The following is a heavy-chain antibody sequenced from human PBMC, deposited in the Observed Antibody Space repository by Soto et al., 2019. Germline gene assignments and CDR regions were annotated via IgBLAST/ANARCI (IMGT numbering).Heavy chain of an antibody. CDR3: ARDDVLCEGGRCSGVPLDV. CDR1: GFTVSSKY. D-gene: IGHD2-15*01. Sequence: EVQLVESGGGLVQPGGSLRLSCAASGFTVSSKYMSWVRQAPGKGLEWVSLIQSGGPTYYADSVKGRFTISRDTSENTVHLQMDSLRAEDTAVYYCARDDVLCEGGRCSGVPLDVWGKGPTVTVSS. CDR2: IQSGGPT. V-gene: IGHV3-66*01. J-gene: IGHJ6*04.